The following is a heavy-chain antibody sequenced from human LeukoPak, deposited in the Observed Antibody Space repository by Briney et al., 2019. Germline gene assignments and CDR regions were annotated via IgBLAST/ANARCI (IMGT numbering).Heavy chain of an antibody. Sequence: GASVKVSCKASGYTFTGYYMHWVRQAPGHGLEWRGGTNPNSGGTNYAQKFQGRVTITRDTTISTAYMELSRLRSDDTAVYYCAIIAVAGSLDYWGQGTLVTVSS. CDR3: AIIAVAGSLDY. CDR2: TNPNSGGT. D-gene: IGHD6-19*01. J-gene: IGHJ4*02. V-gene: IGHV1-2*02. CDR1: GYTFTGYY.